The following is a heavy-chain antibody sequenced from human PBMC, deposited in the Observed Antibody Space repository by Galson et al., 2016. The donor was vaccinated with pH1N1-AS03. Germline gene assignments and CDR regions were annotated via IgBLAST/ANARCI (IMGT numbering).Heavy chain of an antibody. CDR1: GFTFSSYG. D-gene: IGHD6-13*01. Sequence: SLRLSCATSGFTFSSYGMTWVRQAPGKGLEWVSSISVTGGSTYYADSVRGRFTISRDHPKNTLYLQMSSLRAEDTAVYYCAEDRSSWRPGWGSVDSWGQGTLVTVSS. J-gene: IGHJ4*02. CDR3: AEDRSSWRPGWGSVDS. CDR2: ISVTGGST. V-gene: IGHV3-23*01.